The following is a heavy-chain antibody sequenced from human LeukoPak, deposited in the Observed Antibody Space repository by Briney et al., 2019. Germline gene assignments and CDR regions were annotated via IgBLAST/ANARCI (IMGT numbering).Heavy chain of an antibody. CDR3: AGGSGYLIDF. V-gene: IGHV3-7*01. Sequence: GGSLRLSCVVPGFSFSNYWMTWVRQAPGKGLEGVANIKQDGSQIQYVDFVKGRFTISRDNAKSSLYLQMNSLRVEDTAVYYCAGGSGYLIDFWGQGTLVTVSS. CDR1: GFSFSNYW. D-gene: IGHD3-22*01. J-gene: IGHJ4*02. CDR2: IKQDGSQI.